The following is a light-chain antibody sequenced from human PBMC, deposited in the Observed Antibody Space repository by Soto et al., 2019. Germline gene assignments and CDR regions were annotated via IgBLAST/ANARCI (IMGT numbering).Light chain of an antibody. V-gene: IGKV1-27*01. J-gene: IGKJ3*01. Sequence: DIQMTQSPTSLSASVGDRVTITCRASQDIRNFVPRYQQKPGKAPKLLIYAASTLQSGVPSRFCGSGSGTDFTRTINSLQPEDVATYSCQKYSSVPVFGPGTKVEIK. CDR2: AAS. CDR1: QDIRNF. CDR3: QKYSSVPV.